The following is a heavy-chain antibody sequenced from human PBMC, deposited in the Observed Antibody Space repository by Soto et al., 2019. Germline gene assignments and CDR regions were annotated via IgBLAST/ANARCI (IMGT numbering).Heavy chain of an antibody. D-gene: IGHD3-3*01. CDR3: AKDVSELRFLEWLVFGY. V-gene: IGHV3-30*18. J-gene: IGHJ4*02. CDR1: GFTFSSYG. Sequence: QVQLVESGRGVVQPGRSLRLSCAASGFTFSSYGMHWVRQAPGKGLEWVAVISYDGSNKYYADSVKGRFTISRDNSKNPLYLQMNSLRAEDTAVYYCAKDVSELRFLEWLVFGYWGQGTLVTVSS. CDR2: ISYDGSNK.